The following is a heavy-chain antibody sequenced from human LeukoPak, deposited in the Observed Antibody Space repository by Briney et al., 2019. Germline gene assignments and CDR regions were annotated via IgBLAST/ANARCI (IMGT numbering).Heavy chain of an antibody. V-gene: IGHV3-11*06. CDR2: SSSSSSYT. Sequence: GGSLRLSCAASGFTFTDYYMSWIRQAPGKGLEWVSYSSSSSSYTNYADSVKGRFTISRDNAKNSLYLQMNSLRAEDTAVYYCARDGGRSGSVLKYYFDYWGQVTLVTVSS. D-gene: IGHD6-19*01. CDR3: ARDGGRSGSVLKYYFDY. CDR1: GFTFTDYY. J-gene: IGHJ4*02.